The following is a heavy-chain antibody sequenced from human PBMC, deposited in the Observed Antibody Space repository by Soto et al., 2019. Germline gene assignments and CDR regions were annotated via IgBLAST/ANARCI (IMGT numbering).Heavy chain of an antibody. CDR3: AKGGAGTTLQFSDY. CDR1: GFTFSSYG. D-gene: IGHD1-7*01. V-gene: IGHV3-30*18. J-gene: IGHJ4*02. CDR2: ISYDGSNK. Sequence: QVQLVESGGGVVQPGRSLRLSCAASGFTFSSYGMHWVRQAPGKGLEWVAVISYDGSNKYYADSVKGRFTISRDNSKNSLYLQMNSLRAEDTAVYYCAKGGAGTTLQFSDYWGQGTLVTVSS.